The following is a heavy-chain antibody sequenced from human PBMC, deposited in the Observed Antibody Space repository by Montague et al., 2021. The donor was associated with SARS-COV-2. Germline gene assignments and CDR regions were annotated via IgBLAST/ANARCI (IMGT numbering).Heavy chain of an antibody. CDR1: GGSFSPYY. D-gene: IGHD3-3*01. V-gene: IGHV4-4*08. CDR2: VSHTAST. Sequence: SETLSLTCSVSGGSFSPYYYTWILHTPGKGLQWIVYVSHTASTNYNPSLQSRVSMFVDSSNSQFSLLLSSVTAADTATYYCARFRIWNHLYGMDVWGQGTTVIVSS. CDR3: ARFRIWNHLYGMDV. J-gene: IGHJ6*02.